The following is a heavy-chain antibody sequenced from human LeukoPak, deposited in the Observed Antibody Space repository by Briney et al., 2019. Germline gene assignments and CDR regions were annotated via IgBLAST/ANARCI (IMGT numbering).Heavy chain of an antibody. Sequence: SETLSLTCTVSCGSISSYYWSWIRQPPGKGLEWIGYIYYSGSTNYNPSLKSRVTISVDTSKNQFSLKLSSVTAADTAVYYCARHFDSSSSFCFDYWGQGTLVTVSS. CDR3: ARHFDSSSSFCFDY. J-gene: IGHJ4*02. CDR2: IYYSGST. D-gene: IGHD6-6*01. CDR1: CGSISSYY. V-gene: IGHV4-59*01.